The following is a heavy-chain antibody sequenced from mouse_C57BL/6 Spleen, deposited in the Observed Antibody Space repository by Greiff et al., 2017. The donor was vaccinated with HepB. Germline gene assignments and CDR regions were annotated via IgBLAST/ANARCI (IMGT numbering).Heavy chain of an antibody. D-gene: IGHD4-1*01. Sequence: VQLQQSGPELVKPGASVKISCKASGYAFSSYWMNWVKQRPGKGLEWIGRIYPGDGDTNYNGKFKGKATLTADTSSSTTNTQLSSLTSEDSAVSFCAKTAGTQYFEYWGHVTTLTVSS. CDR2: IYPGDGDT. CDR3: AKTAGTQYFEY. CDR1: GYAFSSYW. V-gene: IGHV1-82*01. J-gene: IGHJ2*01.